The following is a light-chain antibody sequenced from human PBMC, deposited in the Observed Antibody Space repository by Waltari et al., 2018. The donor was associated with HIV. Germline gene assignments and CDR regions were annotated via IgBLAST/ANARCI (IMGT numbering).Light chain of an antibody. CDR3: ASWDDGLRGHV. J-gene: IGLJ1*01. CDR1: NSTIGRNF. V-gene: IGLV1-47*01. CDR2: RTD. Sequence: QPDLTQPPSVSGTPGQRLTIPCSVNNSTIGRNFVYWYRQVPGTAPSLLVYRTDQRPSGVVDRFSGSRSGASASLVISGLRVDDEGDYYCASWDDGLRGHVFGGGTTVSV.